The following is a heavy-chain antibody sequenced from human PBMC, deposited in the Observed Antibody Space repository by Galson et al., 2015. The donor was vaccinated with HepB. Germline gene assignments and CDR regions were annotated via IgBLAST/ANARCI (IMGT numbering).Heavy chain of an antibody. Sequence: SLRLSCAASGFTFSSYGMHRVRQAPGKGLEWVAVISYDGSNKYYADSVKGRFTISRDNSKNTLYLQMNSLRAEDTAVYYCAKDKEKRIRIAAGANFDYWGQGTLVTVSS. D-gene: IGHD6-13*01. CDR1: GFTFSSYG. J-gene: IGHJ4*02. CDR2: ISYDGSNK. V-gene: IGHV3-30*18. CDR3: AKDKEKRIRIAAGANFDY.